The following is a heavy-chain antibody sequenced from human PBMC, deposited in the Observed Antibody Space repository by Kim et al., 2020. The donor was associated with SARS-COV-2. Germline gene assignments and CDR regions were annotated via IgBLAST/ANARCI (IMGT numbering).Heavy chain of an antibody. CDR2: IWYDGSKR. CDR1: GFTFSSHG. J-gene: IGHJ3*02. CDR3: MRWFGGLSAFDI. D-gene: IGHD3-10*01. V-gene: IGHV3-33*01. Sequence: GGSLRLSCAASGFTFSSHGMHWVRQAPGKGLEWVAVIWYDGSKRYYIDSVKGRFTISRDNSKNSLYLQMNSLRAEDTAVYYCMRWFGGLSAFDIWGQGTMVTVSS.